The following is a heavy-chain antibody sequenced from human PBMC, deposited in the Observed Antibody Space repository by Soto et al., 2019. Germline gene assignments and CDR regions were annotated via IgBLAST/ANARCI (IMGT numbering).Heavy chain of an antibody. CDR2: IYYSGRT. D-gene: IGHD3-22*01. V-gene: IGHV4-39*01. CDR1: GGSISSSSYY. J-gene: IGHJ6*02. Sequence: SETLSLTCTVSGGSISSSSYYWGWIRQPPGKGLEWIGSIYYSGRTYYNPSLKSRVTISVDTSKNQFSLKLSSVTAADSAVYYCARRSYYDSSGYPVYYYYYGMDVWGQGTTVTVSS. CDR3: ARRSYYDSSGYPVYYYYYGMDV.